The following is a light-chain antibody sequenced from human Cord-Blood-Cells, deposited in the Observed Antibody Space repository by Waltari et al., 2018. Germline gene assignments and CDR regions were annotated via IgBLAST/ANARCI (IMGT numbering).Light chain of an antibody. Sequence: QSALTQPASVSGSPRQSITISCTGTSSDVGGYNYDSWYQQHPGKAPKLMIYDVSKRPSGVSNRFSGSKSGNTASLTISGLQAEDEADYYCSSYTSSSTWVFGGGTKLTVL. J-gene: IGLJ3*02. CDR3: SSYTSSSTWV. CDR2: DVS. CDR1: SSDVGGYNY. V-gene: IGLV2-14*01.